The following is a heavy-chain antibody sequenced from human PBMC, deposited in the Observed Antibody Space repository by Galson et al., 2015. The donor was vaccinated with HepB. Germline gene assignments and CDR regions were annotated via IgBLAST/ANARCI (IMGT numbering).Heavy chain of an antibody. CDR2: IAYDGSNE. CDR3: ARDPPDYGDYGWYFDL. D-gene: IGHD4-17*01. V-gene: IGHV3-30-3*01. J-gene: IGHJ2*01. CDR1: GFTLRNHA. Sequence: SLRLSCAASGFTLRNHAMHWVRQAPGKGPEWVALIAYDGSNEYYADSLKGRFTISRDNSKNTLYLQMNSLRAEDTAVYYCARDPPDYGDYGWYFDLWGRGTLVTVSS.